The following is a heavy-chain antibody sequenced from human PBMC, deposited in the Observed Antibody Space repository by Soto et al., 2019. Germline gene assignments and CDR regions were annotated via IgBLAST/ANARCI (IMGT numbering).Heavy chain of an antibody. Sequence: GGSLRLSCAASGFTFSSYGMHWVRQAPGKGLEWVAVIWYDGSNKYYADSVKGRFTISRDNSKNTLYLQMNSLRAEDTAVYYCARVPQQWPNWGNDFDIWGQGTMVTVSS. CDR1: GFTFSSYG. V-gene: IGHV3-33*01. J-gene: IGHJ3*02. CDR3: ARVPQQWPNWGNDFDI. D-gene: IGHD6-19*01. CDR2: IWYDGSNK.